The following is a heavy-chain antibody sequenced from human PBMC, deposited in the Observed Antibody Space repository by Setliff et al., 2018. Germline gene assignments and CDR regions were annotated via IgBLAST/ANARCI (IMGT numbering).Heavy chain of an antibody. CDR2: ISSDGSHK. CDR3: AKGSCSGGSCYFKAQEFDY. V-gene: IGHV3-30*04. J-gene: IGHJ4*02. Sequence: GGSLRLSCAASGFTFSSYTMHWVRQAPGKGLEWVALISSDGSHKYYTDSVKGRFTISRDNSKNTLYLQMSSLRAEDTAVYYCAKGSCSGGSCYFKAQEFDYWGQGTLVTSPQ. D-gene: IGHD2-15*01. CDR1: GFTFSSYT.